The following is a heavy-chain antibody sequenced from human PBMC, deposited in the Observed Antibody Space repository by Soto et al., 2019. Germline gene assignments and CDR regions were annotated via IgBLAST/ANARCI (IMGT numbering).Heavy chain of an antibody. D-gene: IGHD3-22*01. CDR2: IYPGDSDT. J-gene: IGHJ3*02. CDR1: GYSFTSYW. V-gene: IGHV5-51*01. CDR3: ARGLGPRGYYDSSGYYYWGAFDI. Sequence: GESLKISCKGSGYSFTSYWIGWVRQMPGKGLEWMGIIYPGDSDTRYSPSFQGQVTISADKSISTAYLQWSSLKASDTAMYYCARGLGPRGYYDSSGYYYWGAFDIWGQGTMVTVSS.